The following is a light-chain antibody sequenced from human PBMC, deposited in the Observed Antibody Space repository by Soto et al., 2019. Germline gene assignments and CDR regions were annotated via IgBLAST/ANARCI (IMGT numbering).Light chain of an antibody. J-gene: IGKJ3*01. CDR2: KAS. CDR1: QNINDW. V-gene: IGKV1-5*03. CDR3: QQYNTYYFT. Sequence: DIQMTQSPSTLSASVGDRVTITCRASQNINDWLAWYQQKPGKAPRLLIYKASTLESGVPSRFSGSGFGTEFTLTISSLQPDDFATYYGQQYNTYYFTVGPGAKVDIK.